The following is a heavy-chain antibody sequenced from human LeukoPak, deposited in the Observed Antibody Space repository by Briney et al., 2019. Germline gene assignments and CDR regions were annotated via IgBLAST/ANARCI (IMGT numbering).Heavy chain of an antibody. CDR3: TTFFWSSYYSDYYYYYMDV. CDR2: IKTKADGGTT. J-gene: IGHJ6*03. D-gene: IGHD3-3*01. CDR1: GFTFSSYA. Sequence: GGSLRLSCAASGFTFSSYAMTWVRQAPGKGLEWVGHIKTKADGGTTDYAAPVRGRFTISRDDSKNTLYLQMNSLKTEDTALYYCTTFFWSSYYSDYYYYYMDVWGKGTTVTVSS. V-gene: IGHV3-15*01.